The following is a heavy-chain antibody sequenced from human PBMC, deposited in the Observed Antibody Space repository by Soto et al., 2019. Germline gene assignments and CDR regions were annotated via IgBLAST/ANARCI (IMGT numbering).Heavy chain of an antibody. Sequence: GGSLRLSCAASGFTVSSNYMSWVRQAPGKGLEWVSVIYSGGSTYYADSVKGRFTISRDNSKNTLYLQMNSLRAEDTAVYYCARDRGNWNFGYYYYYMDVWGKGTTVTVSS. D-gene: IGHD1-7*01. CDR3: ARDRGNWNFGYYYYYMDV. CDR2: IYSGGST. CDR1: GFTVSSNY. J-gene: IGHJ6*03. V-gene: IGHV3-66*01.